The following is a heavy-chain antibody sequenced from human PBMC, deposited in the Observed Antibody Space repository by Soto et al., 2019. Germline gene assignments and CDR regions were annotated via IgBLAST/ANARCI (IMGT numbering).Heavy chain of an antibody. CDR3: IRAPHGSYLFS. J-gene: IGHJ5*01. Sequence: SETLSLTCTVSGDSIGSGDYWWSWIRQSPGKGLEWIGYISYSGSTYYYPSLRSQATISVDTSNNQFSVMLNSVTASDTAVYYCIRAPHGSYLFSW. V-gene: IGHV4-30-4*01. CDR1: GDSIGSGDYW. D-gene: IGHD5-12*01. CDR2: ISYSGST.